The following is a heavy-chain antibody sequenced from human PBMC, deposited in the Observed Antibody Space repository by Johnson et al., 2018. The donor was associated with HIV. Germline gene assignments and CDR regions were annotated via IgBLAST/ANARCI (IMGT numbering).Heavy chain of an antibody. V-gene: IGHV3-7*05. CDR2: MKQDGSEK. CDR3: ARDRVGATPRTGYDAFDI. Sequence: VQLMESGGGLVQPGGSLRLSCAASGFSFSRFWMSWVRQAPGKGLEWVANMKQDGSEKYYVDSVKGRFTISRDNAKNSLYLQMNSLRAEDTALYYCARDRVGATPRTGYDAFDIWGQGTMVTVSS. J-gene: IGHJ3*02. CDR1: GFSFSRFW. D-gene: IGHD1-26*01.